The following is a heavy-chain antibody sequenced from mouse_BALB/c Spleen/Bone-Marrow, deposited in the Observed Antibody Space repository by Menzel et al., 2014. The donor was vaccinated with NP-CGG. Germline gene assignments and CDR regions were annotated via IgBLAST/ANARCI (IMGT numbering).Heavy chain of an antibody. CDR2: INPSNGGT. CDR3: TRSYYGNYFDV. CDR1: GYTFTSYY. V-gene: IGHV1S81*02. D-gene: IGHD2-1*01. Sequence: LQESGAELVKPGASVKLSCKASGYTFTSYYMYWVKQRPGQGLEWIGEINPSNGGTNFNEKFKSKATLTVDKSSSTAYMQLSSLTSEDSAAYYCTRSYYGNYFDVWGAGTTVTVSS. J-gene: IGHJ1*01.